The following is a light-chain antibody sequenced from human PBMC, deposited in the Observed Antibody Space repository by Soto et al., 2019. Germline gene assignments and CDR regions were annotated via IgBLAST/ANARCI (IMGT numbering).Light chain of an antibody. CDR3: QQYNKRIT. CDR1: QSVSSN. CDR2: GAS. J-gene: IGKJ5*01. V-gene: IGKV3D-15*01. Sequence: EIVMTQSPATLSVSPGERATLSCRASQSVSSNLAWYQQKPGQAPRLLIYGASTRATGIPARFSGSGSGTEFTLTISSPQSEDFEVYYCQQYNKRITFGQGTRLEIK.